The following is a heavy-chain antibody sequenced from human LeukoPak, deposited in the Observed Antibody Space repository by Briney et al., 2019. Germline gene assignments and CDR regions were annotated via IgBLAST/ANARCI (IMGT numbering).Heavy chain of an antibody. V-gene: IGHV1-69*05. D-gene: IGHD1-26*01. Sequence: SVKISCKASRGTFSTYAISWVRQAPGQGLEWMGGIIPIFGTANYAQKFQGTGTITTDESTSTAYMGRSSLRSEDTAVYYFAKGSKKQWELRLCATSWDAFDIWGQGTMVTVSS. CDR2: IIPIFGTA. CDR3: AKGSKKQWELRLCATSWDAFDI. CDR1: RGTFSTYA. J-gene: IGHJ3*02.